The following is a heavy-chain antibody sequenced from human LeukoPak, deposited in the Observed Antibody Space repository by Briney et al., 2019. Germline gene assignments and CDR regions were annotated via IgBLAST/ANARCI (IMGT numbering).Heavy chain of an antibody. D-gene: IGHD3-10*01. J-gene: IGHJ5*02. V-gene: IGHV4-4*07. CDR2: IYTSGST. CDR1: GGSISSYY. Sequence: SETLSLTCTVSGGSISSYYWSWIRQPAGKGLEWIGRIYTSGSTNYNPSLKSRVTMSVDTSRNQFSLKLSSVTAADTAVYYCARGITMVRGVENWFDPWGQGTLVTVSS. CDR3: ARGITMVRGVENWFDP.